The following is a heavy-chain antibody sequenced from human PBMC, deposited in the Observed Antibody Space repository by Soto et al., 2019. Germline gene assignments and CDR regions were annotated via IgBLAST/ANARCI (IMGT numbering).Heavy chain of an antibody. CDR2: ISGSGGST. CDR1: GFTFSSYA. D-gene: IGHD2-2*01. Sequence: GGSLRLSCAASGFTFSSYAMSWVRQAPGKGLEWVSAISGSGGSTYYADSVKGRFTISRDNSKNTLYLQMNSLRAEDTAVYYCAKSSRPLGYCSSTSCSHFDYWGQGTLVTVSS. CDR3: AKSSRPLGYCSSTSCSHFDY. V-gene: IGHV3-23*01. J-gene: IGHJ4*02.